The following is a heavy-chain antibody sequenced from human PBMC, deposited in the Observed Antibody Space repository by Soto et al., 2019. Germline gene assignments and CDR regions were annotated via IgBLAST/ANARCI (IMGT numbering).Heavy chain of an antibody. V-gene: IGHV3-30*18. J-gene: IGHJ4*02. CDR2: ISYDGSNK. D-gene: IGHD3-3*01. CDR3: AKAWGFLEWLPHFDY. CDR1: GFTFSSYG. Sequence: ESGGGVVQPGRSLRLSCAASGFTFSSYGMHWVRQAPGKGLEWVAVISYDGSNKYYADSVKGRFTISRDNSKNTLYLQMNSLRAEDTAVYYCAKAWGFLEWLPHFDYWGQGTLVTVSS.